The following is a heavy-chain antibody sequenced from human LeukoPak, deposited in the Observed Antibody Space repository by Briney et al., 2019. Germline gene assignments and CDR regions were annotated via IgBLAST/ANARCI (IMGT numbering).Heavy chain of an antibody. J-gene: IGHJ4*02. CDR3: ARFGLYCSSTSCYDHYFDY. D-gene: IGHD2-2*01. V-gene: IGHV1-69*01. CDR2: IIPIFGTA. Sequence: VASVKVSCKASGGTFSSYAISWVRQAPGRGLEWMGGIIPIFGTANYAQKFQGRVTITADESTSTAYMELSSLRSEDTAVYYCARFGLYCSSTSCYDHYFDYWGQGTLVTVSS. CDR1: GGTFSSYA.